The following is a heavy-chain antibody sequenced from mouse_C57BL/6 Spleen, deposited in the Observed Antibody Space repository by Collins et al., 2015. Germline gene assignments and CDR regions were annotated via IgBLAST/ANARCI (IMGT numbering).Heavy chain of an antibody. CDR3: ASPITTVAYYYAMDY. J-gene: IGHJ4*01. CDR2: ISYSGST. V-gene: IGHV3-2*02. CDR1: GYSITSDYA. Sequence: DVQLQESGPGLVKPSQSLSLTCTVTGYSITSDYAWNWIRQFPGNKLEWMGYISYSGSTSYNPSLKSRISITRDTSKNQFFLQLNSVTTEDTATYYCASPITTVAYYYAMDYWGQGTSVTVSS. D-gene: IGHD1-1*01.